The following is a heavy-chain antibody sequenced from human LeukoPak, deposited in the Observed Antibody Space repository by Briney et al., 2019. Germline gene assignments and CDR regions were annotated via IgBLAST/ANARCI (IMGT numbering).Heavy chain of an antibody. CDR2: IKSKTDGGTT. CDR3: STGRLDY. Sequence: PGGSLRLSCAASGFTFNDAWMNWVRQGSGKGLEWVGRIKSKTDGGTTDYAAPVKGRFTISRDDSKNILYLQVNSLKIEDTAVYYCSTGRLDYWGQGILVTVSS. V-gene: IGHV3-15*01. J-gene: IGHJ4*02. CDR1: GFTFNDAW.